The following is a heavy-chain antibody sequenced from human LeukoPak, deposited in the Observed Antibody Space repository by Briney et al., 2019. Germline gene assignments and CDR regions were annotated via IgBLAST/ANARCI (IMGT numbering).Heavy chain of an antibody. Sequence: ASVKVSCKASGGTFSSYAISRVRQAPGQGLEWMGRIIPIFGTANYAQKFQGRVTITTDESTSTAYMELSSLRSEDTAVYYCARDLASPDIVVVPASNWFDPWGRGTLVTVSS. J-gene: IGHJ5*02. V-gene: IGHV1-69*05. CDR1: GGTFSSYA. CDR3: ARDLASPDIVVVPASNWFDP. CDR2: IIPIFGTA. D-gene: IGHD2-2*01.